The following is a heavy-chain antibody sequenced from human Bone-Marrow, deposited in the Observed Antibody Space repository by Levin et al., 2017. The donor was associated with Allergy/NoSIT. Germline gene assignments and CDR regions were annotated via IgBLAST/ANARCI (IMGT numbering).Heavy chain of an antibody. V-gene: IGHV6-1*01. Sequence: SQTLSLPCAISGDSVSSNSAAWNWIRQSPSRGLEWLARTYYRSKFYSDYAESLKGRITINPDTSKNQFSLQLNSVTPEDTAVYYCSRGDYRGSYYYYYGMDVWGQGTTVTVSS. D-gene: IGHD1-26*01. CDR2: TYYRSKFYS. CDR1: GDSVSSNSAA. CDR3: SRGDYRGSYYYYYGMDV. J-gene: IGHJ6*02.